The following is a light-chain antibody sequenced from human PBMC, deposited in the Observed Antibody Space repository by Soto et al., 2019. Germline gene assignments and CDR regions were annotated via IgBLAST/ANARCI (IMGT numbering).Light chain of an antibody. Sequence: IVXTQSXXXLXXXPGERATLSCRASQSVSSRYLAWYQQKPGQAPRLLIYGASSRATGIPDXFXXXXXXXXXXXTISRLEPEDFAVYFCQQYGSSPITFGQGTRLEIK. V-gene: IGKV3-20*01. CDR3: QQYGSSPIT. J-gene: IGKJ5*01. CDR1: QSVSSRY. CDR2: GAS.